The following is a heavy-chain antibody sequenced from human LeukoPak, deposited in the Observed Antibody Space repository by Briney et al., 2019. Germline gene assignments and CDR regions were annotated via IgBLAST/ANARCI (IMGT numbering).Heavy chain of an antibody. Sequence: SETLSLTCTVSGGSISSSSYYWGWIRQPPGKGLEWIGSIYYSGSTYYNPSLKRRVTISVDTSKNQFSLKLSSVTAADTAVYYCARDEIVGATIDYWGQGTLVTVSS. CDR1: GGSISSSSYY. V-gene: IGHV4-39*07. D-gene: IGHD1-26*01. CDR3: ARDEIVGATIDY. CDR2: IYYSGST. J-gene: IGHJ4*02.